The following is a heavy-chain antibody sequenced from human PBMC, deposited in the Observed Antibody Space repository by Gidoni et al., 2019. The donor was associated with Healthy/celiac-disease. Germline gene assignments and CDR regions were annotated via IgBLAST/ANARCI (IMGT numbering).Heavy chain of an antibody. CDR3: ARGWDYYDSSGYYSGDY. D-gene: IGHD3-22*01. CDR1: GFTFSRDS. Sequence: EVQLVESGGGLVKPGGSLRLSCAASGFTFSRDSMNWVRQAPGKGLEWVSSISSSSSYIYYADSVKGRFTISRDNAKNSLYLQMNSLRAEDTAVYFCARGWDYYDSSGYYSGDYWGQGTLVTVSS. J-gene: IGHJ4*02. CDR2: ISSSSSYI. V-gene: IGHV3-21*01.